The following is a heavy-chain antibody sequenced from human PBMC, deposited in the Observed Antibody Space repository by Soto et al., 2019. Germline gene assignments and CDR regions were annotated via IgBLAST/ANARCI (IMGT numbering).Heavy chain of an antibody. D-gene: IGHD2-21*02. CDR2: IYYSGST. J-gene: IGHJ6*02. V-gene: IGHV4-31*03. Sequence: QVQLQESGPGLVKPSQTLSLTCTVSGGSISRGGYYWTWIRQHPGKGLEWIGYIYYSGSTYYNMSLKSRVTISVDTSKNQLSLKLSSVTAADTAVYYCARVCGGDCHYGMDVWGQGTTVTVSS. CDR1: GGSISRGGYY. CDR3: ARVCGGDCHYGMDV.